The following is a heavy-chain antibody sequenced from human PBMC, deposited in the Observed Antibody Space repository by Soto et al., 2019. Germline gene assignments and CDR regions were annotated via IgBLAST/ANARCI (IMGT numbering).Heavy chain of an antibody. V-gene: IGHV3-21*01. CDR1: GFTFRTYT. J-gene: IGHJ6*02. CDR2: IRGFSPYT. CDR3: ARDRGYDAHDYYYNAMDV. Sequence: GGSLRLSCISSGFTFRTYTMNWVRQAPGKGLEWVSGIRGFSPYTFYAESVKGRFTISRDNAKNSLYLQMNSLRAEDTAVYYCARDRGYDAHDYYYNAMDVCGQGPTVTAPS. D-gene: IGHD2-15*01.